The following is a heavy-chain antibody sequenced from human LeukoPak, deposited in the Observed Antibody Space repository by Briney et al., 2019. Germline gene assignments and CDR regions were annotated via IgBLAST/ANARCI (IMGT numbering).Heavy chain of an antibody. CDR3: ARGDTMVRGVINY. V-gene: IGHV4-30-4*08. Sequence: WVRQAPGKGLEWIGYIYYSGSTYYNPSLKSRVTISVDTSKNQFSLKLSSVTAADTAVYYCARGDTMVRGVINYWGQGTLVTLSS. J-gene: IGHJ4*02. D-gene: IGHD3-10*01. CDR2: IYYSGST.